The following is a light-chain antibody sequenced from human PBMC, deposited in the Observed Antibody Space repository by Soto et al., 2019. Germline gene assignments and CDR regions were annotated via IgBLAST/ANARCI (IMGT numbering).Light chain of an antibody. J-gene: IGLJ7*01. V-gene: IGLV1-51*01. CDR3: GTWDSSLSAHAV. CDR1: SSNIGNNY. CDR2: DNN. Sequence: QAVVTQPPSVSAAPGQKVTISCSGSSSNIGNNYVSWYQQLPGTAPKLLIYDNNKRPSGIPDRFSGSKSGTSATLGITGRQTGDEADYCCGTWDSSLSAHAVFGGGTQLTVL.